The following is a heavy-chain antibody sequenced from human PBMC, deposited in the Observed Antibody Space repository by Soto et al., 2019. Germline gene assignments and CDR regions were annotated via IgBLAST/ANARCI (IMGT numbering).Heavy chain of an antibody. V-gene: IGHV3-23*01. D-gene: IGHD2-2*01. CDR1: GFTFSSYA. Sequence: EVQLLESGGGLVQPGGSLRLSCEASGFTFSSYAMSWVRQAPGKGLQWVSAISGSGGSTYYADSVKGRFTISRDNSKNTLYLQMNSLRAEDTAVYYCAKDIGDIVVIPASISAYYALHVWGQGTTVTVSS. J-gene: IGHJ6*02. CDR3: AKDIGDIVVIPASISAYYALHV. CDR2: ISGSGGST.